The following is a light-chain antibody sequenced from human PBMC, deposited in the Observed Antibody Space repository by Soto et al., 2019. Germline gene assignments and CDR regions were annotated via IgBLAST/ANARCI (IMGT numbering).Light chain of an antibody. J-gene: IGKJ5*01. CDR3: QQFNSYPHT. CDR1: QGISSA. V-gene: IGKV1-13*02. Sequence: AIQLTQSPSSLSASVGDRVTITCRASQGISSALAWYQQKPGKAPKLLIYDASSLESGVPSRFSGSGSGTDFTLTISSLQPENFATYYCQQFNSYPHTFGQGTRLEIK. CDR2: DAS.